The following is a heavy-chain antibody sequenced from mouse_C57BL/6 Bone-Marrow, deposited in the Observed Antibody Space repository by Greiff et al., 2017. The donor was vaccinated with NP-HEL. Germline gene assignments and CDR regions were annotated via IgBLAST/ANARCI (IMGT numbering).Heavy chain of an antibody. CDR1: GYSITSGYY. CDR3: ARGDSNPKYSYAMDY. J-gene: IGHJ4*01. Sequence: EVKLQESGPGLVKPSQSLSLTCSVTGYSITSGYYWNWIRQFPGNKLEWMGYISYDGSNNYNPSLKNRISITRDTSKNQFFLKLNSVTTEDTATYYCARGDSNPKYSYAMDYWGQGTSVTVSS. CDR2: ISYDGSN. V-gene: IGHV3-6*01. D-gene: IGHD2-5*01.